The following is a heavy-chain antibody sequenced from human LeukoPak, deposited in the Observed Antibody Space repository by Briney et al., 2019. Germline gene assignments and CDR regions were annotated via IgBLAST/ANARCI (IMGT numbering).Heavy chain of an antibody. Sequence: PGGSLRLSCGASGFTFSSYSMNWVRQAPGKGLEWVSAISAGGDGTYYADSVKGRFTISRDNSKNTLYLQMNSLRAEDTAVYYCAKGFMSTVTWDYWGQGTLVTVSS. CDR2: ISAGGDGT. J-gene: IGHJ4*02. D-gene: IGHD4-17*01. V-gene: IGHV3-23*01. CDR1: GFTFSSYS. CDR3: AKGFMSTVTWDY.